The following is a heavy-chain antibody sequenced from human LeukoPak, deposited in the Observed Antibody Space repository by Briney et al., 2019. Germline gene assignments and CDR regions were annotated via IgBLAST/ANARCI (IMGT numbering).Heavy chain of an antibody. CDR3: ARLATTEGPFDY. CDR1: GDTFSSYA. J-gene: IGHJ4*02. CDR2: IIPIFGIA. D-gene: IGHD5-24*01. V-gene: IGHV1-69*04. Sequence: ASVKVSCKASGDTFSSYAISWVRQAPGQGLEWMGRIIPIFGIANYAQKFQGRVTITADKSTSTAYMELSSLRSEDTAVYYCARLATTEGPFDYWGQGTLVTVSS.